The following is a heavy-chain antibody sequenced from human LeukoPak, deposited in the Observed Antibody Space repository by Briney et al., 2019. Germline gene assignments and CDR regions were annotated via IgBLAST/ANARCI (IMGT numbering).Heavy chain of an antibody. V-gene: IGHV3-23*01. CDR2: ISGSGGNT. Sequence: GGSLRLSCVASGFTFSTYAMNWVRQAPGKGLQWVSGISGSGGNTYYADSVKGRFTISRDNSKNTLYLQMNSLRAEDTAVYYCAREEHSSSWYSSFDYWGQGTLVTVSS. CDR3: AREEHSSSWYSSFDY. J-gene: IGHJ4*02. D-gene: IGHD6-13*01. CDR1: GFTFSTYA.